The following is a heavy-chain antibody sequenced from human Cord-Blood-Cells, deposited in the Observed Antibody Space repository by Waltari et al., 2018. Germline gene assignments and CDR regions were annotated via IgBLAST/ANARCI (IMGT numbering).Heavy chain of an antibody. CDR3: AREELNYGMDV. CDR1: GFTVSSTY. J-gene: IGHJ6*02. Sequence: EVQLVESGGGLIQPGGSMRLSGASSGFTVSSTYTPWVRQAPGKGMEWVSVIYSGGSTYYADSVKGRFTISRDNSKNTLYLQMNSLRAEDTAVYYCAREELNYGMDVWGQGTTVTVSS. CDR2: IYSGGST. D-gene: IGHD1-7*01. V-gene: IGHV3-53*01.